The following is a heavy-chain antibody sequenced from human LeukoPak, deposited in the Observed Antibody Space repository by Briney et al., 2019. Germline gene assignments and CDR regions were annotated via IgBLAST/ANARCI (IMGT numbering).Heavy chain of an antibody. CDR1: GYTFTSYG. CDR2: ISAYNGNT. D-gene: IGHD3-3*01. V-gene: IGHV1-18*01. CDR3: ARVPRDFWSVSLYYFDY. Sequence: ASVTVTFQASGYTFTSYGISWVRQAPGQGLEWMGWISAYNGNTNYAQKLQGRVTMTTDTSTSTAYMELRSLRSDDTAVYYCARVPRDFWSVSLYYFDYWGQGTMVTVSS. J-gene: IGHJ4*02.